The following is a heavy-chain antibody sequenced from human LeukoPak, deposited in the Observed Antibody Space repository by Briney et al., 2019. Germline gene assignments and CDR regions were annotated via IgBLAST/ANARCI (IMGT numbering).Heavy chain of an antibody. CDR3: AKGSITILTPPFDP. J-gene: IGHJ5*02. V-gene: IGHV3-30*02. CDR1: GFTFSNYA. Sequence: GGSLRLSCAASGFTFSNYAMSWVRQAPGKGLEWVAFIRYDGSNKYYADSVKGRFAISRDNSKNTLYLQMNSLRAEDTAVYYCAKGSITILTPPFDPWGQGTLVTVSS. D-gene: IGHD3-9*01. CDR2: IRYDGSNK.